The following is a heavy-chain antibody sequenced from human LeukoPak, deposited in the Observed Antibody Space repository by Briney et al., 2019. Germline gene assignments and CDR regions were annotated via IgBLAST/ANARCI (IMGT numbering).Heavy chain of an antibody. J-gene: IGHJ4*02. Sequence: SQTLSLTCTVSGGSISSGDYYWSWIRQPPGKGLEWIGYIYYSGSTYYNPSLKSRVTISVDTSKNQFSLKLSSVTAADTAVYYCATLPLITYYCDSGGPLDYWGQGTLVTVSS. CDR1: GGSISSGDYY. D-gene: IGHD3-22*01. CDR3: ATLPLITYYCDSGGPLDY. CDR2: IYYSGST. V-gene: IGHV4-30-4*08.